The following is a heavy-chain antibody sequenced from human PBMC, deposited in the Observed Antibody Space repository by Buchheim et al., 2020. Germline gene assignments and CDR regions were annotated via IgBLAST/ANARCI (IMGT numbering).Heavy chain of an antibody. CDR2: IKQDGSEK. D-gene: IGHD2-8*02. J-gene: IGHJ4*02. CDR1: GFTFSAYW. V-gene: IGHV3-7*01. Sequence: EVQLVESGGGLVQPGGSLRLSCAASGFTFSAYWVTWVRQAPGKGLQWVANIKQDGSEKYYLDSVKGRFTISRDNAKNSLYLQMNSVRAEDTAVYYCARGVWSFHYWGQGTL. CDR3: ARGVWSFHY.